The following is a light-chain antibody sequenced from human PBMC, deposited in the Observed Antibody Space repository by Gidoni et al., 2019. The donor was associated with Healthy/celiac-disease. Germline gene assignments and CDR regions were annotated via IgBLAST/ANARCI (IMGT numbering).Light chain of an antibody. Sequence: EIVLTQSPATLSLSPGERATLSCRASQSVSSYLAWYQQKPGQAPRLLIYDASNRATGIPARFSGSGSGTDFTLTISSLEPEDFAVYYCQQRSNWRLAFGQXTKVEIK. CDR1: QSVSSY. J-gene: IGKJ1*01. CDR3: QQRSNWRLA. CDR2: DAS. V-gene: IGKV3-11*01.